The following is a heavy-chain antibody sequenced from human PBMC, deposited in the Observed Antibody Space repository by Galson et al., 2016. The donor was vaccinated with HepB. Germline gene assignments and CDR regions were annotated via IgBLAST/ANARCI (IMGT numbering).Heavy chain of an antibody. CDR1: GFTFGDYA. Sequence: SLRLSCAASGFTFGDYAMGWFRRAPRKGLEWVGFIRSKTYGGTTEYAASVIGRFTISRDDSKNIAYLQMNSLKTEDTAVYYCSRMSVTGFDFDYWGQGILVTVSS. V-gene: IGHV3-49*03. CDR2: IRSKTYGGTT. D-gene: IGHD2-8*02. J-gene: IGHJ4*02. CDR3: SRMSVTGFDFDY.